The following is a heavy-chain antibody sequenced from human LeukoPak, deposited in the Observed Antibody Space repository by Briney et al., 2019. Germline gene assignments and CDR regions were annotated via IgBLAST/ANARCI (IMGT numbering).Heavy chain of an antibody. V-gene: IGHV3-7*04. Sequence: GGSLRLSCVASGFTFSTYWMSWVRQVPGKGLEWVAIIKQDGTEQYYVDSVKGRFTISRDNAKNSLYLQLNSLRPEDTAVYYCARDREGRCWYDYWARETLDSVS. J-gene: IGHJ4*02. CDR3: ARDREGRCWYDY. D-gene: IGHD6-13*01. CDR2: IKQDGTEQ. CDR1: GFTFSTYW.